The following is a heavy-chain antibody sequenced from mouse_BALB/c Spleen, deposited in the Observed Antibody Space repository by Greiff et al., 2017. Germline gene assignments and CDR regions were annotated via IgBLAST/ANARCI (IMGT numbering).Heavy chain of an antibody. CDR2: INPSNGRT. V-gene: IGHV1S81*02. J-gene: IGHJ3*01. CDR3: ARGDYDVTWFAY. Sequence: QVQLQQPGAELVKPGASVKLSCKASGYTFTSYWMHWVKQRPGQGLEWIGEINPSNGRTNYNGKFKGKATLTADKSSSTAYMQLSSLTSVDSAVYFCARGDYDVTWFAYWGQGTLVTVSA. CDR1: GYTFTSYW. D-gene: IGHD2-4*01.